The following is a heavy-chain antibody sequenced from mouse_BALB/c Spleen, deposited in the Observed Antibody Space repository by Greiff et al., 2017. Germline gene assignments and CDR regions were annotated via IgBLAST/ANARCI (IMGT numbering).Heavy chain of an antibody. V-gene: IGHV2-4-1*01. D-gene: IGHD2-14*01. CDR1: GFSLTSYG. J-gene: IGHJ4*01. CDR2: IWSGGST. CDR3: ARREPYGHRYDGGYHAMDY. Sequence: QVQLKQSGPGLVQPSQSLSITCTVSGFSLTSYGVHWVRQSPGKGLEWLGVIWSGGSTDYNAAFISRLSISKDNSKSQVFCKMNSLQADDTAIYYCARREPYGHRYDGGYHAMDYWGQGTSVTVSS.